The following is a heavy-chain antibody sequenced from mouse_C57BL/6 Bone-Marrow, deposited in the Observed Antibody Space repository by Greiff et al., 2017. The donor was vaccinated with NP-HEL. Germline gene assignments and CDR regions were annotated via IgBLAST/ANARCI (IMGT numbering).Heavy chain of an antibody. Sequence: VKLMESDAELVKPGASVKISCKVSGYTFTDYTIHWMKQRPEQGLEWIGYIYPRDGSTKYNEKFKGKATLTADKSSSTAYMQINSLTSEDSAVYFCARYLRSLSGPDWYFDVWGTGTTVTVSS. CDR1: GYTFTDYT. CDR2: IYPRDGST. D-gene: IGHD3-2*02. CDR3: ARYLRSLSGPDWYFDV. J-gene: IGHJ1*03. V-gene: IGHV1-78*01.